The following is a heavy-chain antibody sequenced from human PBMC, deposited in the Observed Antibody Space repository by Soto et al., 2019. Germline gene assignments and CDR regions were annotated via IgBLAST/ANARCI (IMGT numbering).Heavy chain of an antibody. V-gene: IGHV3-30*18. Sequence: GGSLRLSCAASGFNLSSYNMHWVRQAPGKGLEWVALILHDGSNEYYADSVKGRFTISRDNSKNTLYLQMKSLRAEDTAVYYCAKSRDGYSFYFYYGMDVWGQGTTVTVSS. CDR1: GFNLSSYN. J-gene: IGHJ6*02. D-gene: IGHD4-4*01. CDR3: AKSRDGYSFYFYYGMDV. CDR2: ILHDGSNE.